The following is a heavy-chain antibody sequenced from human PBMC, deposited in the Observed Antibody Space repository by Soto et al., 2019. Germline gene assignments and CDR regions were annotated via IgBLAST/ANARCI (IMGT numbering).Heavy chain of an antibody. Sequence: SETLSLTCAVYGGSSSGWYWTWIRQSPVKGLEWIGEISSGITNYNPSLKSRVTISADTSKNQFSLKLSSVTAADTAVYYCARGPYSRAVGATKPSHWGHGTPVTVCS. J-gene: IGHJ4*01. V-gene: IGHV4-34*01. CDR3: ARGPYSRAVGATKPSH. CDR1: GGSSSGWY. CDR2: ISSGIT. D-gene: IGHD1-26*01.